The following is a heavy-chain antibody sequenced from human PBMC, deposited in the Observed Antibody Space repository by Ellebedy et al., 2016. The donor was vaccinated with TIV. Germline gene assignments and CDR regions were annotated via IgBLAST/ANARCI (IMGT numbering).Heavy chain of an antibody. Sequence: SETLSLXXTVSGGSISRGDYYWSWIRQPPGKGLEWIAYIYYSGSTYYNPSLKGRVIISVDMSKNQFSLELSSVTAADTAVYYCARVAPSPNWASRYLDYWGQGTLVTVSS. CDR2: IYYSGST. CDR1: GGSISRGDYY. D-gene: IGHD7-27*01. CDR3: ARVAPSPNWASRYLDY. V-gene: IGHV4-30-4*01. J-gene: IGHJ4*02.